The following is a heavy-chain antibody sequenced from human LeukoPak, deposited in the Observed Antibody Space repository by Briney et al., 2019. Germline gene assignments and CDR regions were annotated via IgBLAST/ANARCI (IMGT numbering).Heavy chain of an antibody. J-gene: IGHJ4*02. D-gene: IGHD3-3*01. Sequence: SETLSLTCTASGGSISSYYWSWIRQPPGKGLEWIGYIYYSGSTNYNPSLKSRVTISVDTSKNQFSLKLSSVTAADTAVYYCARGVPSYYDFWSGTSHYSDYWGQGTLVTVSS. CDR1: GGSISSYY. CDR3: ARGVPSYYDFWSGTSHYSDY. V-gene: IGHV4-59*01. CDR2: IYYSGST.